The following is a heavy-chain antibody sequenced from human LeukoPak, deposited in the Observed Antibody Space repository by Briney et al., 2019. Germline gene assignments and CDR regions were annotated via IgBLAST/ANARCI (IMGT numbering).Heavy chain of an antibody. CDR1: GFSISSGGYS. CDR2: IYHSGST. D-gene: IGHD2-2*01. J-gene: IGHJ5*02. Sequence: SETLSLTCAVSGFSISSGGYSWSRIRQPPGKGLEWIGYIYHSGSTYYNPSLKSRVTISVDGSKNQFSLKLSSVTAADTAVYYCARVRYCSSTSCYGAWFDPWGQGTLVTVSS. V-gene: IGHV4-30-2*01. CDR3: ARVRYCSSTSCYGAWFDP.